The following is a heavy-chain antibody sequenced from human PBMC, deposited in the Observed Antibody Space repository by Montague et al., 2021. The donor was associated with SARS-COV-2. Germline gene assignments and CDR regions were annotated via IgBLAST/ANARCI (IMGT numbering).Heavy chain of an antibody. J-gene: IGHJ6*02. CDR3: ARGRRILLWFGELLSGGDYYGMDV. Sequence: SETLSLTCAVYGGSFSGYYWSWFRQPPGKGLEWIGEINHSGSTNYNPSLKSRVTISVDTSKNQFSLKLSSVTAADTAVYYCARGRRILLWFGELLSGGDYYGMDVWGQGTTVTVSS. D-gene: IGHD3-10*01. CDR1: GGSFSGYY. V-gene: IGHV4-34*01. CDR2: INHSGST.